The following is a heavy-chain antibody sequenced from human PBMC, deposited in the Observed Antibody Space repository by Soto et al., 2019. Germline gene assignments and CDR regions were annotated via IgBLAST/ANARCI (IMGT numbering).Heavy chain of an antibody. CDR3: ARHEAVAGQAFDY. CDR2: IYYSGST. Sequence: LSLTCTVSGGSISSSSYYWGWIRQPPGKGLEWIGSIYYSGSTYYNPSLKSRVTISVDTSKNQFSLKLSSVTAADTAVYYCARHEAVAGQAFDYWGQGTLVTVSS. D-gene: IGHD6-19*01. J-gene: IGHJ4*02. CDR1: GGSISSSSYY. V-gene: IGHV4-39*01.